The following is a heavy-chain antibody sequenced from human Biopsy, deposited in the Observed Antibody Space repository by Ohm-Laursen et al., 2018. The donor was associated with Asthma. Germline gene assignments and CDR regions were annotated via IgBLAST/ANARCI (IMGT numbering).Heavy chain of an antibody. V-gene: IGHV3-30*18. D-gene: IGHD6-13*01. CDR2: ILFDGRKI. Sequence: SLRLSCPAFGFNFHNYGMNWVRRAPGKGLEWVAQILFDGRKINYPDSVKGRFTISRDNSKNMVYLQMNSLRPEDTAVYYCAKDRVAGRSYYFDYWGQGSLVSVSS. J-gene: IGHJ4*02. CDR3: AKDRVAGRSYYFDY. CDR1: GFNFHNYG.